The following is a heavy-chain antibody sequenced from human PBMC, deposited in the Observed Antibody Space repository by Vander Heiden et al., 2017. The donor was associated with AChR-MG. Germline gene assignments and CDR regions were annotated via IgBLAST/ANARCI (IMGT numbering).Heavy chain of an antibody. D-gene: IGHD2-15*01. V-gene: IGHV4-34*01. CDR3: ARHRGFCSGGSCYTGDFDY. J-gene: IGHJ4*02. Sequence: QVQLQQWGAGLLKPSETLSLTCAVYGGSFSGYYWSWVRPAPGRGLEWIGEINHSGSTNYNPSLKSRVTISVDTSKNQFSLKLSSVTAADTAVYYCARHRGFCSGGSCYTGDFDYWGQGTLVTVSS. CDR2: INHSGST. CDR1: GGSFSGYY.